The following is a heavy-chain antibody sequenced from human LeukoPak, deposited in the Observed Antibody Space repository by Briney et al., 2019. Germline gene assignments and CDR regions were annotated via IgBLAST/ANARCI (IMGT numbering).Heavy chain of an antibody. CDR1: GGSISSYY. Sequence: SETLPLTCTVSGGSISSYYWSWIRQPPGKGLEWIGYIYYSGSTNYNPSLKSRVTISVDTSKNQFSLKLSSVTAADTAVYYCARDLPYCGGDCYSGYDAFDIWGQGTMVTVSS. CDR3: ARDLPYCGGDCYSGYDAFDI. J-gene: IGHJ3*02. CDR2: IYYSGST. D-gene: IGHD2-21*01. V-gene: IGHV4-59*01.